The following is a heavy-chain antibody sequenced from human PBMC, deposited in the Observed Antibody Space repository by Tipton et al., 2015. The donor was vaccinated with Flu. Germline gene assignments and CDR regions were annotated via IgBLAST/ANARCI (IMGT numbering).Heavy chain of an antibody. J-gene: IGHJ5*02. V-gene: IGHV3-53*01. CDR3: ASSTEDFWSGYSGRFDP. CDR1: GFTVSSNY. Sequence: SLRLSCAASGFTVSSNYMSWVRQAPGKGLEWVSVIYSGGSTYYADSVKGRFTISRDNSKNTLYLQMNSLRAEDTAMYYCASSTEDFWSGYSGRFDPWGQGTLVTVSS. CDR2: IYSGGST. D-gene: IGHD3-3*01.